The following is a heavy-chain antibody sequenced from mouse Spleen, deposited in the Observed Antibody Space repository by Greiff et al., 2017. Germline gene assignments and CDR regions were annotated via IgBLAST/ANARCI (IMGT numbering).Heavy chain of an antibody. V-gene: IGHV1-76*01. J-gene: IGHJ2*01. Sequence: VQLQQSGAELVRPGASVKLSCKASGYTFTDYYINWVKQRPGQGLEWIARIYPGSGNTYYNEKFKGKATLTAEKSSSTAYMQLSSLTSEDSAVYFCARLANWYFDYWGQGTTLTVSS. CDR2: IYPGSGNT. CDR3: ARLANWYFDY. CDR1: GYTFTDYY. D-gene: IGHD4-1*01.